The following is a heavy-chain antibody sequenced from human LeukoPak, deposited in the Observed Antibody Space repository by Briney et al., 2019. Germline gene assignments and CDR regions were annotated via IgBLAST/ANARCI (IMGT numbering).Heavy chain of an antibody. J-gene: IGHJ2*01. Sequence: SETLSLTCSVSGDSISGISYYWGWIRQPPGKGLEWIGKIYYSGSSYNNPSLESRVVISLDTSRNQFSLKLTSVTATDTAVYYCARDRSTRYFDLWGRGTLVTVSS. CDR2: IYYSGSS. CDR1: GDSISGISYY. D-gene: IGHD2-2*01. CDR3: ARDRSTRYFDL. V-gene: IGHV4-39*02.